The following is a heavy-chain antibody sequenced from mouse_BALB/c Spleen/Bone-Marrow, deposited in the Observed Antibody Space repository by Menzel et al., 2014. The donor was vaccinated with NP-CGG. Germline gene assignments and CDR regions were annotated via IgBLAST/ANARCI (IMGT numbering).Heavy chain of an antibody. D-gene: IGHD1-1*01. V-gene: IGHV1-18*01. CDR3: ARETYGSSYFDY. J-gene: IGHJ2*01. CDR1: GYTFTEYT. CDR2: INPNNGGT. Sequence: SGPELVKPGASVKISCKTSGYTFTEYTMHWVKQSHGKSLGWIGGINPNNGGTSYNQKFKGKATLTVDKSSSTAYMELRSLTSEDSAVYYCARETYGSSYFDYWGQGTTLTVSS.